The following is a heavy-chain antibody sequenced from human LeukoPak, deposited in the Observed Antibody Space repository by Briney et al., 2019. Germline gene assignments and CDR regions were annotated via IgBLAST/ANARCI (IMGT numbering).Heavy chain of an antibody. D-gene: IGHD6-6*01. CDR2: INPSGGST. V-gene: IGHV1-46*01. CDR3: ARGESSDDFDY. CDR1: GDTFTSYY. Sequence: ASVKVSCKASGDTFTSYYMHWVRQAAGQGREWMGIINPSGGSTSYAQKFQGRVTMTRDTSTSTVYMELSSLRSEDTAVDYCARGESSDDFDYWGQGTLVTVSS. J-gene: IGHJ4*02.